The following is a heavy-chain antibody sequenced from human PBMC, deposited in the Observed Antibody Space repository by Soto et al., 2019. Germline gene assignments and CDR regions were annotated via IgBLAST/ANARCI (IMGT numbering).Heavy chain of an antibody. CDR1: GGSISSGGYY. D-gene: IGHD6-19*01. CDR2: IYYSGST. V-gene: IGHV4-31*03. Sequence: QVQLQESGPGLVKPSQTLSLTCTVSGGSISSGGYYWSWIRQHPGKGLEWIGYIYYSGSTYYNPSLKSXXTXSXXTSKNQFSLKLSSVTAADTAVYYCARTSGWYEFDYWGQGTLVTVSS. J-gene: IGHJ4*02. CDR3: ARTSGWYEFDY.